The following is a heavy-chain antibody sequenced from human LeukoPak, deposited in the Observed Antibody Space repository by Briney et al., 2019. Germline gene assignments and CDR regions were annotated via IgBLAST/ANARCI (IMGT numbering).Heavy chain of an antibody. CDR1: GYTFTSYY. V-gene: IGHV1-46*01. Sequence: ASVKVSCKSSGYTFTSYYMHWVRQAPGQGLEWMGIINPNGGSTSYAQKFQGRVTMTRDTSTSTVYMELSSLRSEDTAVYYCASLGDGRNYFDYWGQGTLVTVSS. D-gene: IGHD3-16*01. CDR3: ASLGDGRNYFDY. J-gene: IGHJ4*02. CDR2: INPNGGST.